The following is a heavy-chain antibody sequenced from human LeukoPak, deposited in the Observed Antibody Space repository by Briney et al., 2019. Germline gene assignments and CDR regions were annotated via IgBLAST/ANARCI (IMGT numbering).Heavy chain of an antibody. CDR3: AKDATMVRGVADFIDY. Sequence: HPGGSLRLSCAASGFTFSSYGMHWVRQAPGKGLEWVAFIRYDGSNKYYADSVKGRFTISRDNSKNTLYLQMNSLRAEDTAVYYCAKDATMVRGVADFIDYWGQGTLVTVSS. V-gene: IGHV3-30*02. CDR1: GFTFSSYG. CDR2: IRYDGSNK. D-gene: IGHD3-10*01. J-gene: IGHJ4*02.